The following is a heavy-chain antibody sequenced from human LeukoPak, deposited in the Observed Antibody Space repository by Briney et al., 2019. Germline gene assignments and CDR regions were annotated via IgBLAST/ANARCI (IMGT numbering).Heavy chain of an antibody. Sequence: SETLSLTXTVSGGSISSSSYYWGWIRQPPGKGLEWIGSIYYSGSTYYNPSLKSRVTISVDTSKNQFSLKLSSVTAADTAVYYCARLGYPNWFDPWGQGTLVTVSS. CDR1: GGSISSSSYY. CDR3: ARLGYPNWFDP. D-gene: IGHD6-13*01. CDR2: IYYSGST. V-gene: IGHV4-39*01. J-gene: IGHJ5*02.